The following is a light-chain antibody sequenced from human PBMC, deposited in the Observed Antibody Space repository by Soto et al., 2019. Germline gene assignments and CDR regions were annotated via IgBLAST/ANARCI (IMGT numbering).Light chain of an antibody. Sequence: DIVMTQSPDSLTVSLGERATINCKSSRSVLDNSDNKNYLAWYQQKSGQPPKLLIYWATTREFGVPDRFSGSGSGTYFTLTISSLQAEEVAVYYCQQYYSTPYTVGQGTKLEIK. CDR3: QQYYSTPYT. CDR1: RSVLDNSDNKNY. J-gene: IGKJ2*01. CDR2: WAT. V-gene: IGKV4-1*01.